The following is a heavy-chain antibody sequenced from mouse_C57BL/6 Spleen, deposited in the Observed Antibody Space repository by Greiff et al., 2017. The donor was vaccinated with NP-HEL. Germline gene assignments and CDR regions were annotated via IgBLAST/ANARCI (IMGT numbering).Heavy chain of an antibody. D-gene: IGHD1-1*01. CDR3: ARADHYYGSSYGH. CDR1: GFTFSSYA. Sequence: EVKLMESGGGLVKPGGSLKLSCAASGFTFSSYAMSWVRQTPEKRLEWVATISDGGSYTYYPDNVKGRFTISRDNAKNNLYLQMSHLKSEDTAMYYCARADHYYGSSYGHWGQGTLVTVSA. CDR2: ISDGGSYT. J-gene: IGHJ3*01. V-gene: IGHV5-4*03.